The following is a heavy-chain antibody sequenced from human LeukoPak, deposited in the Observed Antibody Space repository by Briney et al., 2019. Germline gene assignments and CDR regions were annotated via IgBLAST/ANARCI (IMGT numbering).Heavy chain of an antibody. J-gene: IGHJ5*02. Sequence: ASVKVSCKASGYTFTGYYMHWVRQAPGQGLERMGWINPNSGGTNYAQKFQGRVTMTRDTSISTAYMELSRLRSDDTAVYYCARVTRRIAAAGRVWFDPWGQGTLVTVSS. CDR3: ARVTRRIAAAGRVWFDP. V-gene: IGHV1-2*02. CDR1: GYTFTGYY. D-gene: IGHD6-13*01. CDR2: INPNSGGT.